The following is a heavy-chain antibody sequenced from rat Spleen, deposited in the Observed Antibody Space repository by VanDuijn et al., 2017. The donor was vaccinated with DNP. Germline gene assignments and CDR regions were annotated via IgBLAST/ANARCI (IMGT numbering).Heavy chain of an antibody. D-gene: IGHD1-11*01. V-gene: IGHV5-46*01. J-gene: IGHJ4*01. Sequence: EVQLVESGGGLVQPGRSMKLSCAASGFTFSSFPMAWVRQAPGKGLEWVATISYDGLRTYYRDSVKGRFTISRDDSKATLYLQMDSLRSDDTATYYCARDNYGTSGALDPWGQGTSVTVSS. CDR3: ARDNYGTSGALDP. CDR2: ISYDGLRT. CDR1: GFTFSSFP.